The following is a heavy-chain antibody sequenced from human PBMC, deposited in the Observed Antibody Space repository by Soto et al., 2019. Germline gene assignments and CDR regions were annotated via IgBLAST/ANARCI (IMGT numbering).Heavy chain of an antibody. CDR3: ARRKNDYIWGSFPFDS. CDR2: IYYSGST. D-gene: IGHD3-16*01. Sequence: PSETLSLTCTVSGGSMINYYWNWIRQPPGKGLEWVGYIYYSGSTDYNPSLKSRVTISVDTSKNQFSLNLSSVTAADSAVYYCARRKNDYIWGSFPFDSWGPGTLVTVSS. J-gene: IGHJ4*02. V-gene: IGHV4-59*08. CDR1: GGSMINYY.